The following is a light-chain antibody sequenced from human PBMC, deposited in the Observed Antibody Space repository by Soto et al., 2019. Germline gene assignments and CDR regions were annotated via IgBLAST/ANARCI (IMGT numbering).Light chain of an antibody. V-gene: IGKV3-11*01. CDR3: QQRSNWPPDKYT. Sequence: EIVLTQSPATLSLSPGERATLSCRASQSVSSSLAWSQQKPGQAPRLLIYDASNRATGIPARFSGSGSGTDFTLTISSLEPEDFAVYYCQQRSNWPPDKYTFGQGTKLEI. CDR1: QSVSSS. CDR2: DAS. J-gene: IGKJ2*01.